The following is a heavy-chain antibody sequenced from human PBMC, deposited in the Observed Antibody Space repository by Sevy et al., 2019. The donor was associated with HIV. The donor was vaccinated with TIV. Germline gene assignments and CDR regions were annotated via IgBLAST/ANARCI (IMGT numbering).Heavy chain of an antibody. CDR3: ASVGYYDSTAHKQDLGGY. CDR1: GNTLSDLS. CDR2: FDPEDGEP. D-gene: IGHD3-16*01. J-gene: IGHJ4*02. V-gene: IGHV1-24*01. Sequence: ASVKVSCKVSGNTLSDLSMHWVRQSPGKGFEWIGGFDPEDGEPIYARKFQGRVTVTEDTSTDTANMELSSLRSEDTAVYYWASVGYYDSTAHKQDLGGYWGQGTLITVSS.